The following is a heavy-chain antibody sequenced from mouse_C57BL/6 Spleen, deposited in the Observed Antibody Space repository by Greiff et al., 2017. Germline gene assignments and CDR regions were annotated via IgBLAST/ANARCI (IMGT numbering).Heavy chain of an antibody. V-gene: IGHV1-82*01. CDR3: ASNPMDY. CDR2: IYPGDGDT. Sequence: VQLQQSGPELVKPGASVKISCKASGYAFSSSWMNWVKQRPGKGLEWIGRIYPGDGDTNYNGKFKGKATLTADKSSSTAYRQLSSLTSEDSAVYFCASNPMDYWGQGTSVTVSS. CDR1: GYAFSSSW. J-gene: IGHJ4*01.